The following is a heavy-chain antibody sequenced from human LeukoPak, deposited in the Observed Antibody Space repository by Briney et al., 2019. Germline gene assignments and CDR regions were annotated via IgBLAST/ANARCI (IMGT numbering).Heavy chain of an antibody. J-gene: IGHJ4*02. CDR2: IYYSGST. CDR3: ARRSYNSSFRY. CDR1: GGSISSSSYY. D-gene: IGHD5-24*01. Sequence: PSETLSLTCTVSGGSISSSSYYWGWIRQPPGKGLEWIGSIYYSGSTYYNPSLKSRVTISVDTSKNHFSLNLRSVTAADTAVYYCARRSYNSSFRYWGQGTPVTVSS. V-gene: IGHV4-39*02.